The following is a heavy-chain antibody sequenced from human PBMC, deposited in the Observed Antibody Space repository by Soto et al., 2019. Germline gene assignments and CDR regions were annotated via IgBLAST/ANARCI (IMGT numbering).Heavy chain of an antibody. CDR2: IYSGGIT. CDR3: ARSITLGGGTL. Sequence: EVQLVESGGGLVQPGGSLRLSCAASGFTVSSNYMSWVRQGPGKGLEWVSVIYSGGITYYSDSVKSRFSISRDNSKNTLYLQMNNRRAEDTAVYYWARSITLGGGTLWGQGTLGTVSS. J-gene: IGHJ4*02. V-gene: IGHV3-66*01. CDR1: GFTVSSNY. D-gene: IGHD3-16*01.